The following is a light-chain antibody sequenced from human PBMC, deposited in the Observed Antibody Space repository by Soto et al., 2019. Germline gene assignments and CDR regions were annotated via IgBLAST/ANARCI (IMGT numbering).Light chain of an antibody. CDR3: QHYGASPWT. V-gene: IGKV3-11*01. CDR1: QSVSSY. CDR2: DTS. J-gene: IGKJ1*01. Sequence: EIVLTQSPSTLSLSPGERATLSCRASQSVSSYLAWYQQKPGQAPSLGISDTSIRATGIPDRFSGSGSGTDFSLISGMLAHEDFADYICQHYGASPWTFGQGTKVDIK.